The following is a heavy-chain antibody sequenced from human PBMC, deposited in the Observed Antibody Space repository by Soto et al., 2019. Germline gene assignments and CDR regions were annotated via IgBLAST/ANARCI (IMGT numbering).Heavy chain of an antibody. D-gene: IGHD4-4*01. J-gene: IGHJ6*03. Sequence: GGSLRLSCEASGFTFSSYAMSWVRQAPGKRLEWVSAISGSGGSTYYADSVKGRFTISRDNSKNTLYLQMNSLRAEDTAVYYCAKITMTTVTTAGSYYYYYMDVWGKGTTVTVSS. CDR2: ISGSGGST. V-gene: IGHV3-23*01. CDR3: AKITMTTVTTAGSYYYYYMDV. CDR1: GFTFSSYA.